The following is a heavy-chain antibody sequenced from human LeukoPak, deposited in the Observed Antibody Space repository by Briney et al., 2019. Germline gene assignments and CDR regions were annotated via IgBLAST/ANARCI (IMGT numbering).Heavy chain of an antibody. V-gene: IGHV4-39*07. Sequence: SETLSVTCTVSGGSISSSSYYWGWIRQPPGRGLEWIGSIYHSGSTNDNPSLKSRVTISVDTSKNQFSLKLSSVPAADTAVYYCARLIDDSSVGGAFDIWGQGTMVTVSS. J-gene: IGHJ3*02. CDR2: IYHSGST. D-gene: IGHD3-22*01. CDR1: GGSISSSSYY. CDR3: ARLIDDSSVGGAFDI.